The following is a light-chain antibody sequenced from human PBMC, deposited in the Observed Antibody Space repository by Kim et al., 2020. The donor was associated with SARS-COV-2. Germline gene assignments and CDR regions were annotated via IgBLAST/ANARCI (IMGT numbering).Light chain of an antibody. Sequence: DIQMTQSPSTLSASVGDRVTITCRASQSISSWLAWYQQKPGKAPTLLIYKASNLESGVPSRFSGSGSGTEFTLTISSLQPDDFATYFCQQYNSYLYTFGQGTKLEI. J-gene: IGKJ2*01. CDR1: QSISSW. CDR3: QQYNSYLYT. V-gene: IGKV1-5*03. CDR2: KAS.